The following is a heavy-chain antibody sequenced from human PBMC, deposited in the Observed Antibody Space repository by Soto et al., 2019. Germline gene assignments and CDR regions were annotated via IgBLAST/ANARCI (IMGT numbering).Heavy chain of an antibody. Sequence: PGGSLRLSCAASGFTFSSYAMSWVRQAPGKGLEWVSAISGSGGSTYYADSVKGRLTISRDNSKNTLYLQMNSLRAEDTAVYYCAKDDGLRYYYDSSGAGYGMDVWGQGTTVTVSS. D-gene: IGHD3-22*01. J-gene: IGHJ6*02. CDR2: ISGSGGST. V-gene: IGHV3-23*01. CDR3: AKDDGLRYYYDSSGAGYGMDV. CDR1: GFTFSSYA.